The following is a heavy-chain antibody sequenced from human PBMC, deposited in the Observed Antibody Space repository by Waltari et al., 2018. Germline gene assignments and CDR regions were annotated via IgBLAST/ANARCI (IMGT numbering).Heavy chain of an antibody. D-gene: IGHD6-13*01. CDR1: GGSISSYY. J-gene: IGHJ3*02. CDR2: IYTSGST. V-gene: IGHV4-4*07. CDR3: ARASAAADFLDAFDI. Sequence: QVQLQESGPGLVKPSETLSLTCTVSGGSISSYYWSWIRQPAGKGLEWIGRIYTSGSTNYNPSLKSRVTMSVDTSKNQFSLKLSSVTTADTAVYYCARASAAADFLDAFDIWGQGTMVTVSS.